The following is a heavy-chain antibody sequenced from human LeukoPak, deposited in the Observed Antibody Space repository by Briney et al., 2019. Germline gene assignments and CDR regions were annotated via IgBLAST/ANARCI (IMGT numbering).Heavy chain of an antibody. J-gene: IGHJ4*02. D-gene: IGHD3-3*01. CDR2: ISAYNGNT. CDR1: GYTFTSYG. V-gene: IGHV1-18*01. CDR3: ARERDYDFWSGYKIIDY. Sequence: ASVKVSCKASGYTFTSYGISWVRQAPGQGLECMGWISAYNGNTNYAQKLQGRVTMTTDTSTSTAYMELRSLRSDDTAVYYCARERDYDFWSGYKIIDYWGQGTLVTVSS.